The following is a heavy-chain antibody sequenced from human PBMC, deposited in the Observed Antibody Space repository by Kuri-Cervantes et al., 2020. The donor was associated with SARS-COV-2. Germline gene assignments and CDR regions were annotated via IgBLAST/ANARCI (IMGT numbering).Heavy chain of an antibody. J-gene: IGHJ6*02. D-gene: IGHD4-11*01. CDR1: GYTFTSYY. V-gene: IGHV1-46*01. CDR3: ARVSRCYSNSQYYYYGMDV. CDR2: INPSGGST. Sequence: ASVKVSCKASGYTFTSYYMHWVRQAPGQGLEWMGIINPSGGSTSYAQKFQGRVTMTRDTSTSTVYMELSSLRSEDTAVYYCARVSRCYSNSQYYYYGMDVWGQGTTVTVSS.